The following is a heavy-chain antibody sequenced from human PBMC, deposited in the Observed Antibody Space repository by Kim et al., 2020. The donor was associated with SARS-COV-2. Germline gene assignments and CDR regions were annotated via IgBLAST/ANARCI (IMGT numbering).Heavy chain of an antibody. CDR2: LSGSGATT. CDR3: AKDGDTSTTRTDFFDI. D-gene: IGHD3-16*01. J-gene: IGHJ3*02. Sequence: GGSLRLSCATSGFTFRTYAMSWVRQAPGKGLEWLSALSGSGATTHYADSVKGRFTLSSDHSMTPLSLQMTSLRVEDTALYYCAKDGDTSTTRTDFFDIWG. V-gene: IGHV3-23*01. CDR1: GFTFRTYA.